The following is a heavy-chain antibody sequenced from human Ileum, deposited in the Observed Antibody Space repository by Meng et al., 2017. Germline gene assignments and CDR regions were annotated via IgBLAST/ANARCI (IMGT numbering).Heavy chain of an antibody. CDR2: IFYTGAT. Sequence: QVQLQESGPGLVKPSQTLSLNCTVSGGSFTRGDYYWSWLRQPPGKGLEWIGYIFYTGATYSNPSLKSRVTVSLDTSKSQFSLKLRSVTAADTAIYYCVSERRRSYFFDYWGQGTLVTVSS. CDR3: VSERRRSYFFDY. V-gene: IGHV4-30-4*01. CDR1: GGSFTRGDYY. J-gene: IGHJ4*02.